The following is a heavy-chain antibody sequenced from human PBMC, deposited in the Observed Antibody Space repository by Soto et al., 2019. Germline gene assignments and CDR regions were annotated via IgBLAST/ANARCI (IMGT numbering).Heavy chain of an antibody. D-gene: IGHD6-6*01. V-gene: IGHV3-21*01. CDR1: GFTFSSYS. CDR2: ISSSSSYI. Sequence: PGGSLRLSCAASGFTFSSYSMNWVRQAPGKGLEWVSSISSSSSYIYYADSVKGRFTISRDNAKNSLYLQMNSLRAEDTAVYYCARDRGSSSSPFDYWGQGTLVTVSS. J-gene: IGHJ4*02. CDR3: ARDRGSSSSPFDY.